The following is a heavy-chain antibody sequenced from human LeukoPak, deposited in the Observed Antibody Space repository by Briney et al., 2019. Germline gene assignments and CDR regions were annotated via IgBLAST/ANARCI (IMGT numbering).Heavy chain of an antibody. CDR2: INPIGGST. CDR1: GGTFSSYA. J-gene: IGHJ4*02. V-gene: IGHV1-46*01. CDR3: ARGFRYCPNTNCFSKASRLGY. D-gene: IGHD2-2*01. Sequence: ASVKVSCKAAGGTFSSYAISWGRQAPGQGLEWRGRINPIGGSTRDAREFHGRGTSTRDMATRTSYMELRSLRSEETAVYYCARGFRYCPNTNCFSKASRLGYWGQGPLVTVSS.